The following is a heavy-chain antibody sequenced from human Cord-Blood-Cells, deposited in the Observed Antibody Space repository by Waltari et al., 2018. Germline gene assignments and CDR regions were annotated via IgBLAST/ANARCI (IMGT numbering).Heavy chain of an antibody. V-gene: IGHV3-7*01. Sequence: EVQLVESGVGLVQPGGSLRLSCAASGFPFSSYWMSWVRQAPGKGLEWVANIKQDGSEKYYVDSVKGRFTISRDNAKNSLYLQMNSLRAEDTAVYYCARGLGYAFDIWGQGTMVTVSS. J-gene: IGHJ3*02. CDR3: ARGLGYAFDI. D-gene: IGHD3-9*01. CDR2: IKQDGSEK. CDR1: GFPFSSYW.